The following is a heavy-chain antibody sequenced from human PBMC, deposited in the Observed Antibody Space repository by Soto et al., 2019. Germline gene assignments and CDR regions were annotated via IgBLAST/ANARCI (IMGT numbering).Heavy chain of an antibody. CDR2: ISYDGRIT. CDR1: GFTFSNYG. D-gene: IGHD3-10*02. Sequence: QVQLVEFGGGVVQPGRSLRLSCAASGFTFSNYGMDWIRQAPGKGPEWVALISYDGRITYYADSVEGRFAISRDNSKNILNLQFLGLSAAAPVVYYWGRDRGGFYVPGTSVYTFVSWARGPLVPVSS. CDR3: GRDRGGFYVPGTSVYTFVS. J-gene: IGHJ5*02. V-gene: IGHV3-30*09.